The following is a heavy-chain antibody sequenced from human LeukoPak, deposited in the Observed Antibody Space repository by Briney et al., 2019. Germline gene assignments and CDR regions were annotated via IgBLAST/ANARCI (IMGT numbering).Heavy chain of an antibody. CDR3: ARDSGNFHYDMDV. Sequence: ASVKVSCKTSGYSFNSHHVHWVRQAPGQGLEWMGVKFSHDGTTSYTPNFQGRLTMTRDTSTSTVYMELSSLRSEDTAVYYCARDSGNFHYDMDVWGQGTTVIVSS. J-gene: IGHJ6*02. CDR1: GYSFNSHH. CDR2: KFSHDGTT. V-gene: IGHV1-46*02. D-gene: IGHD3-10*01.